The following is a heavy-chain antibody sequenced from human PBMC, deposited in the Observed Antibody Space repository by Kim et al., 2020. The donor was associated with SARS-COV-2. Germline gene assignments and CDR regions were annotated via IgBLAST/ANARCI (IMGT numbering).Heavy chain of an antibody. CDR2: IASKANGYGT. CDR3: SRLVDGSGRRFDY. V-gene: IGHV3-73*01. CDR1: GFTFSGSA. J-gene: IGHJ4*02. Sequence: GGSLRLSCAASGFTFSGSAVHWVRQASGKGLEWVGRIASKANGYGTAYAASVKGRFTISSDDSKNTAYLQMNSLKTEDTAMYYCSRLVDGSGRRFDYWGRGTLVTVSS. D-gene: IGHD6-19*01.